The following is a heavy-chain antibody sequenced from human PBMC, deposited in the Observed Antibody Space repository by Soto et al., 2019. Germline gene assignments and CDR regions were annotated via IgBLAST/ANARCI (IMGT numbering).Heavy chain of an antibody. CDR2: IYYSGST. Sequence: LETLPLTCTISGGSISGSSYYWVWIGQPPGKGLEWIGSIYYSGSTYYNPSLKSRVTISVDTSKNQFSLKLSSVTAADTAVYYCARHWQDIVVVPAVDYWGQGTLVTGSS. V-gene: IGHV4-39*01. J-gene: IGHJ4*02. CDR3: ARHWQDIVVVPAVDY. CDR1: GGSISGSSYY. D-gene: IGHD2-2*01.